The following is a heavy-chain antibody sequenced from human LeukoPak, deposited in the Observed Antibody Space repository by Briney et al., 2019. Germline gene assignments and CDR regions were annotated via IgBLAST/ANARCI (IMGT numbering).Heavy chain of an antibody. CDR3: ARIHRYCSGGACYVLDN. J-gene: IGHJ4*02. D-gene: IGHD2-15*01. CDR2: SGST. V-gene: IGHV4-59*01. Sequence: SGSTNYTPSFKSRITISVDTSRNQFSLQLSSVTAADTAVYYCARIHRYCSGGACYVLDNWGQGTLVAVSS.